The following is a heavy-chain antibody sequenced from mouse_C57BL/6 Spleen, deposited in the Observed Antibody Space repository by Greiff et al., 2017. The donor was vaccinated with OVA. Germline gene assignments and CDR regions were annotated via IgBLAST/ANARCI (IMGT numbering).Heavy chain of an antibody. V-gene: IGHV1-55*01. D-gene: IGHD2-1*01. J-gene: IGHJ3*01. CDR3: ARGRDGNYVFAY. CDR2: IYHGSGST. CDR1: GYTFTSYW. Sequence: QVQLQQSGAELVKPGASVKMSCKASGYTFTSYWITWVKQRPGQGLEWIGDIYHGSGSTNYNEKFKSKATLTVDTSSSTAYMQLSSLTSEDSAVYYCARGRDGNYVFAYWGQGTLVTVSA.